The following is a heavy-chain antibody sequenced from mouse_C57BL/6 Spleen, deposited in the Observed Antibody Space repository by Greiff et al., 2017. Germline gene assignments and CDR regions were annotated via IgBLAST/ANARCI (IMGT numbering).Heavy chain of an antibody. V-gene: IGHV1-26*01. CDR3: ATSYYSNYGRGYFDY. Sequence: EVQLQQSGPELVKPGASVKISCKASGYTFTDYYMNWVKQSHGKSLEWIGDINPNNGGTSYNQKFKGKATLTVDKSSSTAYMELRSLTSEDSAVYYCATSYYSNYGRGYFDYWGQGTTLTVSS. CDR2: INPNNGGT. J-gene: IGHJ2*01. CDR1: GYTFTDYY. D-gene: IGHD2-5*01.